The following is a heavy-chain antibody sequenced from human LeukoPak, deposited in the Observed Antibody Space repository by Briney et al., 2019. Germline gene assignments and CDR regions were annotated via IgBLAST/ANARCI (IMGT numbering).Heavy chain of an antibody. D-gene: IGHD3-22*01. Sequence: SVKVSCKASGGTFSSYAFSWVRQAPGQGLEWMGGIIPIVDTANYAQKFQGRVTITADESTSTAYMELSSLRSEDTAVYYCARYYDSSGWHYFDYWGQGTLVTVSS. CDR1: GGTFSSYA. CDR3: ARYYDSSGWHYFDY. CDR2: IIPIVDTA. J-gene: IGHJ4*02. V-gene: IGHV1-69*01.